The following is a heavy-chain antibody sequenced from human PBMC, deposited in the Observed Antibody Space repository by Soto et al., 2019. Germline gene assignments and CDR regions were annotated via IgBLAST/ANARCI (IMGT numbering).Heavy chain of an antibody. CDR2: INPNSSGT. CDR3: ARHMRYYGSGSYYNAGH. V-gene: IGHV1-2*04. CDR1: GYTFTGYY. D-gene: IGHD3-10*01. Sequence: ASVKVSCKASGYTFTGYYMHWVRQATGQGLEWMGWINPNSSGTNYAQKFQGWVTMTRDTSISPAYMELSWLTADDTAVYYCARHMRYYGSGSYYNAGHWGQGTLVTVSS. J-gene: IGHJ4*02.